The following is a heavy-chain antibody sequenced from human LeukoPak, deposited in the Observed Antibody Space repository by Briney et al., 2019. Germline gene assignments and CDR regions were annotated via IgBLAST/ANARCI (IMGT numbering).Heavy chain of an antibody. J-gene: IGHJ4*02. D-gene: IGHD1-7*01. Sequence: PGGSLRLSCAASGFTFSTYGMSWVRQAPGKGLEWVSAILGSGANTHYADSVKGRFTISRDNSKNTLYLHMNSLRAEDTAVYYCAKRGLSGTKEFDYWGQGTLVTVSS. CDR2: ILGSGANT. CDR1: GFTFSTYG. V-gene: IGHV3-23*01. CDR3: AKRGLSGTKEFDY.